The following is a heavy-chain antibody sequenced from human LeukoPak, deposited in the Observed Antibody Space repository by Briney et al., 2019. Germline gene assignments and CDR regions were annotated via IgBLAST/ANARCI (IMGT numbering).Heavy chain of an antibody. CDR3: ARESPTAMVDY. J-gene: IGHJ4*02. CDR2: IIPIFGTA. Sequence: SVKVSCTASGGTFSSYAISWVRQAPGQGLEWMGGIIPIFGTANYAQKFQGRVTITADESTSTAYMELSSLRSEDTAVYYCARESPTAMVDYWGQGTLVTVSS. CDR1: GGTFSSYA. V-gene: IGHV1-69*13. D-gene: IGHD5-18*01.